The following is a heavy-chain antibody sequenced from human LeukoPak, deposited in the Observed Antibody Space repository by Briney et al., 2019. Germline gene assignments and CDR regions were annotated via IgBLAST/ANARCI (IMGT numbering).Heavy chain of an antibody. Sequence: ASVKVSCKASGYTFTSYGISWVRQAPGQGLEWMGWISAYNGNTNYAQKLQGRVTMTTDTSTSTAYMELRSLRSDDTAVYYCARVDYGDYVGYFQHWGQGTLVTVSS. D-gene: IGHD4-17*01. V-gene: IGHV1-18*01. CDR2: ISAYNGNT. CDR3: ARVDYGDYVGYFQH. J-gene: IGHJ1*01. CDR1: GYTFTSYG.